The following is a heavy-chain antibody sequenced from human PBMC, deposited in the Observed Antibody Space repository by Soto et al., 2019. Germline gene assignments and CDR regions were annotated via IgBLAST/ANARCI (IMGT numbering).Heavy chain of an antibody. CDR2: IYTDGRT. D-gene: IGHD4-17*01. V-gene: IGHV3-53*01. Sequence: PGGSLRLSCAASGFAVNVNYMTWVRQAPGKGLEWVSFIYTDGRTFYVDSVKGRFTISRDDSENTVYLQMNSLRVEDTAVYYCARDPAVTTDYGLDVWGQGTTVTAP. J-gene: IGHJ6*02. CDR3: ARDPAVTTDYGLDV. CDR1: GFAVNVNY.